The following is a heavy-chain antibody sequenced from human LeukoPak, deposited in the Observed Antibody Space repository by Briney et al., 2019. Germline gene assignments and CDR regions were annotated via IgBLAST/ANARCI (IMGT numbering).Heavy chain of an antibody. CDR3: ARAGTTDTPKTFDY. J-gene: IGHJ4*02. CDR2: TYYSGST. D-gene: IGHD4-17*01. CDR1: GGSISSYY. Sequence: SETLSLTCTVSGGSISSYYWSWIRQPPGKGLEWIGYTYYSGSTNYNPSLKSRVTISVDTSKNQFSLKLSSVTAADTAVYYCARAGTTDTPKTFDYWGQGTLVTASS. V-gene: IGHV4-59*01.